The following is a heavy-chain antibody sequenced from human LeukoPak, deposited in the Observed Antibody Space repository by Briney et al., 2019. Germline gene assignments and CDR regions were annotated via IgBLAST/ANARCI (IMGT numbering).Heavy chain of an antibody. J-gene: IGHJ6*03. CDR1: GFMFSSYG. CDR3: ARGEVGDYYYYYYMDV. V-gene: IGHV3-48*04. D-gene: IGHD1-26*01. CDR2: ISNSRPTI. Sequence: GGSLRLSCAASGFMFSSYGMNWVRQAPGRGLEWVSYISNSRPTIYYADSVKGRFTISRDNAKNSLYLQMNSLRAEDTAVYYCARGEVGDYYYYYYMDVWGKGTTVTISS.